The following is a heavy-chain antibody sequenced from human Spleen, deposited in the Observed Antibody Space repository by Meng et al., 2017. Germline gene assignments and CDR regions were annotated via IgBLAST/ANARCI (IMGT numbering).Heavy chain of an antibody. D-gene: IGHD4-17*01. CDR3: ASYDGDYNWVY. Sequence: GESLKISCAASGFTFSTYAMHWVRQAPGKGLEWVAVISYDGSDKLYADSVKGRFTISRDNAKNSLYLQMNSLRAEDTALYYCASYDGDYNWVYWGQGTLVTVSS. J-gene: IGHJ4*02. V-gene: IGHV3-30*07. CDR1: GFTFSTYA. CDR2: ISYDGSDK.